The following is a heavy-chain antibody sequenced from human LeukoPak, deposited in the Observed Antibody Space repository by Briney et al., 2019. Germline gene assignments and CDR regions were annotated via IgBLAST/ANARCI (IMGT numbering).Heavy chain of an antibody. D-gene: IGHD5-18*01. J-gene: IGHJ4*02. CDR3: ARGRYSYGYDY. CDR1: GGSISSYY. V-gene: IGHV4-59*01. CDR2: IYYSGST. Sequence: SETLSLTCTVSGGSISSYYWSWIRQPPGKGLEWIGYIYYSGSTNYNPSLKSRVTISVDTSKNQFSLKLSSVTAADTAVYYCARGRYSYGYDYWGQGTLVTVSS.